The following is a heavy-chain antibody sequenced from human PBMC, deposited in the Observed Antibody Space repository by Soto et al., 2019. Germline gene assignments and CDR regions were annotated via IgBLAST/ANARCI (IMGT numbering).Heavy chain of an antibody. J-gene: IGHJ4*02. D-gene: IGHD6-6*01. V-gene: IGHV3-21*01. CDR2: ISSSSSYI. Sequence: SLRLSCAASGFTFSSYSMNWVRQAPGKGLEWVSSISSSSSYIYYADSVKGRFTISRDNAKNSLYLQMNSLRAEDTAVYYCARDIDPGSSSFLDYWGQGTLVTVSS. CDR3: ARDIDPGSSSFLDY. CDR1: GFTFSSYS.